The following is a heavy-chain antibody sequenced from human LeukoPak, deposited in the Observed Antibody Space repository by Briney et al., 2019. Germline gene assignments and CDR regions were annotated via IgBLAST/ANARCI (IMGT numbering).Heavy chain of an antibody. Sequence: PSETLSLTCTVSGVSISSSYSYWGWLRQPPGMGLGWIGSIYYTGNTYYNASLKSQVSISIDTSKNQFSLKLTSVTAADTAVYYCARQTGSGLFILPGGQGTLVTVSS. J-gene: IGHJ4*02. CDR3: ARQTGSGLFILP. CDR1: GVSISSSYSY. V-gene: IGHV4-39*01. CDR2: IYYTGNT. D-gene: IGHD3/OR15-3a*01.